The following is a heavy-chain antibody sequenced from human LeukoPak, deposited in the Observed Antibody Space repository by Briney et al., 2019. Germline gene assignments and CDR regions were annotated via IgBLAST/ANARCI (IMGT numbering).Heavy chain of an antibody. CDR1: GFTVSSNY. J-gene: IGHJ6*03. V-gene: IGHV3-66*01. CDR2: IYSGGST. Sequence: GGSLRLSCAASGFTVSSNYMSWVRQAPGKGLEWVSVIYSGGSTYYADSVKGRFTISRDNSKNTLYLQMNSLRAEDTAVYYCAKDFYYGSGSYYNYYYYYMDVWGKGTTVTISS. D-gene: IGHD3-10*01. CDR3: AKDFYYGSGSYYNYYYYYMDV.